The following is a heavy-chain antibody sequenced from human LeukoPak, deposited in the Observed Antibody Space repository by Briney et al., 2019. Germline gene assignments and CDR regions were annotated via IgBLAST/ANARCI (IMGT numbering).Heavy chain of an antibody. Sequence: SVKVSCKASGGTFSSYAISWVPQAPGQGLEWLGGIMPLFGTAGYAQKFQGRVTITKDESTRTVYLELTSLTSGDTAEYYCAKYVHGDYGSGWFDLWGQGTMVSVSS. CDR2: IMPLFGTA. CDR3: AKYVHGDYGSGWFDL. D-gene: IGHD4-17*01. CDR1: GGTFSSYA. V-gene: IGHV1-69*05. J-gene: IGHJ5*02.